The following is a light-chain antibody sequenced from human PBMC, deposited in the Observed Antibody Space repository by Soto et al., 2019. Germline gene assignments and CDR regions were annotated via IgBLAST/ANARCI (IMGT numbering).Light chain of an antibody. CDR1: SPNIGGNS. V-gene: IGLV1-51*01. CDR2: DDN. J-gene: IGLJ1*01. CDR3: GSWDSSLSAYV. Sequence: SVLPPPHSMSAAPGQQVTLPCPGSSPNIGGNSVSWYQQLPGTAPKLLIYDDNKRPSGIPDRFSGSTSGTSATLGITGFQTGDEADYYCGSWDSSLSAYVFGTGTKVTVL.